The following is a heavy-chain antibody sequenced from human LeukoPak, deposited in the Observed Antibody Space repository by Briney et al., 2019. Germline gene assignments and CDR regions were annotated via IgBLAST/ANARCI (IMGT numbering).Heavy chain of an antibody. J-gene: IGHJ6*02. CDR3: ARHDCSGGSCYYYGMDV. D-gene: IGHD2-15*01. CDR2: FYNGGST. CDR1: GGSISSYY. Sequence: PSETLSLTCTVSGGSISSYYWSWIRQPPGKGLEWMGYFYNGGSTTYNPSLKGRVTISVDTSRNQLSLKLTSVTAADTAIYYCARHDCSGGSCYYYGMDVWGQGTTVTVSS. V-gene: IGHV4-59*08.